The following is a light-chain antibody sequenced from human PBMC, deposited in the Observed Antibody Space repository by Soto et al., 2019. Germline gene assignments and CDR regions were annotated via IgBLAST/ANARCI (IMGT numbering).Light chain of an antibody. CDR2: AAS. V-gene: IGKV1-12*02. Sequence: DIQMTQSPSSVSASIGDRVTITCRASQIIGSWLAWYQQKPGIAPNLLIYAASSLHSGVPSRFSGVGSGSDFTHTITRLQAEDSATYYCQQANSFPCTFGPGTKVDIK. CDR1: QIIGSW. J-gene: IGKJ3*01. CDR3: QQANSFPCT.